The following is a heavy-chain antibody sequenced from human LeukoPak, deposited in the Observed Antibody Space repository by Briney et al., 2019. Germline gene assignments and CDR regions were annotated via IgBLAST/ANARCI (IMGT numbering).Heavy chain of an antibody. V-gene: IGHV4-59*08. CDR1: GGFIGSYY. CDR3: ASLPYYDILTGSYAVRDF. Sequence: PSETLSLTCTVSGGFIGSYYWSWIRQPPGKGLEWIGYIYYSGSSHYNPSLKSRVTISVDTSKNQFSLKLTSVTAADTAVYYCASLPYYDILTGSYAVRDFWGQGTLVTVSS. CDR2: IYYSGSS. J-gene: IGHJ4*02. D-gene: IGHD3-9*01.